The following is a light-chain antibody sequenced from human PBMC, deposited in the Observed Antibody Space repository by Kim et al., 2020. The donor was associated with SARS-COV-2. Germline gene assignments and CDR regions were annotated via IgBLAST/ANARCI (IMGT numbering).Light chain of an antibody. CDR1: HIGSKS. V-gene: IGLV3-21*04. CDR3: QVWDSSSDHRV. CDR2: YDS. Sequence: PGKAARITCGGNHIGSKSVHWYQQKPGQAPVLVIYYDSDRPSGIPERFSGSNSGNTATLTISRVEAGDEADYYCQVWDSSSDHRVFGGGTKLTVL. J-gene: IGLJ3*02.